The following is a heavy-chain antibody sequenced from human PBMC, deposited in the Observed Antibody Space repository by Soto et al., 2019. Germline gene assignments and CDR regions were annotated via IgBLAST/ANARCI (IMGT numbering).Heavy chain of an antibody. Sequence: ASVKLSCKASGYSFSFYGINWVRQAPGQGLEWMGGIIPIFGTADYAQKFQGRVTITADESTSTAYMELSSLRSEDTAVYYCASVETQRYYYGMDVWGQGTTVTVSS. D-gene: IGHD2-15*01. CDR1: GYSFSFYG. CDR3: ASVETQRYYYGMDV. CDR2: IIPIFGTA. V-gene: IGHV1-69*13. J-gene: IGHJ6*02.